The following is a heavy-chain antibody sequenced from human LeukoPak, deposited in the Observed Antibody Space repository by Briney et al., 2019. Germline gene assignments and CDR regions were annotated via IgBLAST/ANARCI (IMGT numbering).Heavy chain of an antibody. D-gene: IGHD1-1*01. CDR1: GYTFTGYY. CDR3: ARSYNWNDDWFDP. J-gene: IGHJ5*02. Sequence: GASVKVSCKASGYTFTGYYMHWVRQAPGQGLEWMGWINPNSGGTNYAQKFQGRVTMTRDTSISTAYMELSRLRSDDTAVYYCARSYNWNDDWFDPWGQGTLVTVSS. V-gene: IGHV1-2*02. CDR2: INPNSGGT.